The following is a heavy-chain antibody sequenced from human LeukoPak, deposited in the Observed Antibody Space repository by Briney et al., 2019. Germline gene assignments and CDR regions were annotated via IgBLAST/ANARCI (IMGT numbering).Heavy chain of an antibody. Sequence: GGSLRLSCAASGFTFSRYGMHWVRQAPGKGLQWVAVISYDGNNKYYADSLKGRFTISRDNSKNTLYLQMNSLRTEDTAVYYCARPQYSTSWYEGIDYWGQGNLVTVSS. CDR2: ISYDGNNK. CDR3: ARPQYSTSWYEGIDY. D-gene: IGHD6-13*01. V-gene: IGHV3-30*03. J-gene: IGHJ4*02. CDR1: GFTFSRYG.